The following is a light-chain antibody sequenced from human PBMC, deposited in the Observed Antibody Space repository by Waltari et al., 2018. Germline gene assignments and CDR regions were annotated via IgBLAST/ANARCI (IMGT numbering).Light chain of an antibody. J-gene: IGKJ2*01. V-gene: IGKV4-1*01. CDR3: HQYYSIPYT. CDR1: QSVLYSAHNKNY. Sequence: DLVITQPPDSLAVSLGERATINFTSSQSVLYSAHNKNYLALYQQRAGQPPKLIFYCASTRGSGVPDRFSGSGSGTDFTRTISSLQAEDVAVYYCHQYYSIPYTFGQGTKLEIK. CDR2: CAS.